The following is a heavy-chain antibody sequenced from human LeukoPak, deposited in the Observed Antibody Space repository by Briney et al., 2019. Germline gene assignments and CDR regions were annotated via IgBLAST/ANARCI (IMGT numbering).Heavy chain of an antibody. CDR3: ARDSLQWFGEFTKAGMDV. CDR2: ISAYNGNT. Sequence: ASVKVSCKASGGTFSSYGISWVRQAPGRGLEWMGWISAYNGNTNYAQKLQGRVTMTTDTSTSTAYMELRSLRSDDTAVYYCARDSLQWFGEFTKAGMDVWGQGTTVTVSS. J-gene: IGHJ6*02. CDR1: GGTFSSYG. D-gene: IGHD3-10*01. V-gene: IGHV1-18*01.